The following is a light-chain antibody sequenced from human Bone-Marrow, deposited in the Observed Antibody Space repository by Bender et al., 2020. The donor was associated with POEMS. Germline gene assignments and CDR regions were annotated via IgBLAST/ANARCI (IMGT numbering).Light chain of an antibody. Sequence: QSALTQPASVSGSPGQSITISCTGATNDVGSYNFVYWYRQYPGKAPKLIIYDVTKRPSGVPDRFSGSKSGNTASLTISGLQAEDEAEYYCSAWDDSLNGWVFGGGTKLTVL. J-gene: IGLJ3*02. V-gene: IGLV2-14*03. CDR1: TNDVGSYNF. CDR2: DVT. CDR3: SAWDDSLNGWV.